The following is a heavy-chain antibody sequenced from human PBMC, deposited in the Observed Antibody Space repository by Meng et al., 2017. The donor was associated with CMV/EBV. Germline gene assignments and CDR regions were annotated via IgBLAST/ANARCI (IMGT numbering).Heavy chain of an antibody. Sequence: GESLKISCAASGFTFRSYAMSWVRQAPGKGLEWVSAISGSGGSTYYADSVKGRFTISRDNSKNTLYLQMNSLRAEDTAVYYCAKDHAVFDNWFDPWGQGTLVTVSS. V-gene: IGHV3-23*01. CDR1: GFTFRSYA. D-gene: IGHD1-14*01. CDR2: ISGSGGST. J-gene: IGHJ5*02. CDR3: AKDHAVFDNWFDP.